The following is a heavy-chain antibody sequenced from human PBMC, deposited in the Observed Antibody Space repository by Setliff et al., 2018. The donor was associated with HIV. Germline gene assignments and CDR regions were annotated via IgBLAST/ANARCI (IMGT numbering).Heavy chain of an antibody. D-gene: IGHD6-13*01. CDR1: GVSFSDYY. CDR3: AGGEVRSRYVSSRAPFYHYYYMDV. V-gene: IGHV4-34*01. Sequence: SETLSLTCVVYGVSFSDYYWTWIRQPPETGLESIGKINYRGSTDYNSSLRSRVTISVDTSKNQISLKLTSVTAADTAVYYCAGGEVRSRYVSSRAPFYHYYYMDVWGKGTTVTVSS. CDR2: INYRGST. J-gene: IGHJ6*03.